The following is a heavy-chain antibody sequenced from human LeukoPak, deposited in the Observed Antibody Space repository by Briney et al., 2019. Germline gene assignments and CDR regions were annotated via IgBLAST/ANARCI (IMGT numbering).Heavy chain of an antibody. J-gene: IGHJ4*02. CDR3: ARDSMDLSYDPTYYFDY. CDR2: TRAYNGNT. V-gene: IGHV1-18*01. D-gene: IGHD5-12*01. CDR1: GYTSTSYG. Sequence: ASVKVSNTASGYTSTSYGISWVRQAPGQGLEWIGRTRAYNGNTNYPQNLRGRVTLTTDTSTSTAYMELRSLRSDDTAVYYGARDSMDLSYDPTYYFDYWGQGTLVTVSS.